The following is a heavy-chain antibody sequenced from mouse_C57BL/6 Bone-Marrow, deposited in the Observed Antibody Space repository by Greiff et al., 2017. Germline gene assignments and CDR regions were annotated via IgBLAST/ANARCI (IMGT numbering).Heavy chain of an antibody. D-gene: IGHD2-2*01. CDR1: GKNFTSYW. V-gene: IGHV1-69*01. CDR2: IDPSDSYT. Sequence: QVQLQQSGAELVMPGASVKLSCKAKGKNFTSYWMHWVKQRPGQGLEWIGEIDPSDSYTNYNQKFKGKSTLTVDKSSSTAYMQLSSLTSEDSAVYYCAREDGYDVFAYWGQGTLVTVSA. CDR3: AREDGYDVFAY. J-gene: IGHJ3*01.